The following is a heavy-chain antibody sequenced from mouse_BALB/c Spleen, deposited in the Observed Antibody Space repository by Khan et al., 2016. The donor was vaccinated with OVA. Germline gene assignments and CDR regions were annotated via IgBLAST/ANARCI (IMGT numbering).Heavy chain of an antibody. D-gene: IGHD2-14*01. CDR1: GYTFTTAG. V-gene: IGHV9-4*02. J-gene: IGHJ4*01. CDR2: INTHSGVP. CDR3: ARGGVAYYRNDGGAMEY. Sequence: QIQLVQSGPELKKPGETVRISCKASGYTFTTAGIQWVQKMPGKGLKWIGWINTHSGVPKYAEDFKGRFAFSLEISVSTAYLQITNLKNEDTATYCCARGGVAYYRNDGGAMEYWGQGTSVTVSS.